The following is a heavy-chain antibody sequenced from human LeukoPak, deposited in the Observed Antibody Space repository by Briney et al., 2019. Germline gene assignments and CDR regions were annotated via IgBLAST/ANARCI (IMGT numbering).Heavy chain of an antibody. CDR3: VRNSQFDY. Sequence: AGGSLRLSCAASGFTFSSYGMHWVRQAPGKGLEWVAFIHYDGSNEYNVDSVKGRFTISRDNSKNTLYLQMNSLRAEDTAVYYFVRNSQFDYWGQGTVLTVCS. V-gene: IGHV3-30*02. J-gene: IGHJ4*02. CDR1: GFTFSSYG. CDR2: IHYDGSNE.